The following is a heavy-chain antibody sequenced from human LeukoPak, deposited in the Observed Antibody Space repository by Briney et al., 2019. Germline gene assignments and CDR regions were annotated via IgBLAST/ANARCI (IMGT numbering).Heavy chain of an antibody. CDR3: ARGRDQDANGVLFEY. D-gene: IGHD4/OR15-4a*01. CDR2: INPNSGGT. V-gene: IGHV1-2*02. CDR1: GYTFTDYY. J-gene: IGHJ4*03. Sequence: ASVEVSCKASGYTFTDYYMHWVRQAPGQGLEWMGWINPNSGGTNYAQEFQGRVTMTRDTSTSTSYMELNSLRSDDTAVYYCARGRDQDANGVLFEYWGQGTTVTVSS.